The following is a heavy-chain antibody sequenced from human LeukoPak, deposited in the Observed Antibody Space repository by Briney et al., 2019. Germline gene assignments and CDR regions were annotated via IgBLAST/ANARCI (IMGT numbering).Heavy chain of an antibody. CDR1: GFTFSSYA. Sequence: GGSLRLSCAASGFTFSSYAMSWVRQAPGKGLEWVSSVSGSGGYTYYAGSVKGRFTISRDNSKNTLYLQMNSPRAEDPAIYYCAKVAGHILTGYYYHWGQGTLVTVSS. CDR2: VSGSGGYT. J-gene: IGHJ5*02. D-gene: IGHD3-9*01. V-gene: IGHV3-23*01. CDR3: AKVAGHILTGYYYH.